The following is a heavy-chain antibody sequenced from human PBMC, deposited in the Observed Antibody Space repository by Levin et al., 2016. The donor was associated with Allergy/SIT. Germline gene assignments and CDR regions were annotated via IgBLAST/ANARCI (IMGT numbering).Heavy chain of an antibody. CDR3: AKGTASGTPGEY. J-gene: IGHJ4*02. V-gene: IGHV3-23*01. CDR2: ISGSSDYT. D-gene: IGHD2-15*01. CDR1: GFTFNTYD. Sequence: GESLKISCVASGFTFNTYDMSWVRQAPGKGPEWVAFISGSSDYTSYADPVKGRFTISRDNSKNTLYLEMDSLRAEDTAVYYCAKGTASGTPGEYWGQGSLVTVSS.